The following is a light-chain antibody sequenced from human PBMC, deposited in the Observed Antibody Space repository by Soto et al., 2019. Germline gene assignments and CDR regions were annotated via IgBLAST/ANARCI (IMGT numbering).Light chain of an antibody. J-gene: IGLJ2*01. Sequence: QSVLTQPPSASGAAGEAVTISCTGTSSDVGGYNYVSWYQQHPGRAPKLMIYEVSKRPSGVPDRFSGSKSGNTASLTVSGLQPEDEADYYCSSYAGSSNLGVFGGGTKVTVL. CDR3: SSYAGSSNLGV. V-gene: IGLV2-8*01. CDR2: EVS. CDR1: SSDVGGYNY.